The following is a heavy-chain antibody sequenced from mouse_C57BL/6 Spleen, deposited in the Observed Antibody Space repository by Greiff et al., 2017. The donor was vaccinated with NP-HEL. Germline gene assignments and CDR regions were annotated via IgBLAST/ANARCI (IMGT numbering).Heavy chain of an antibody. CDR1: GYSITSGYD. CDR2: ISYSGST. V-gene: IGHV3-1*01. CDR3: ARGDYSISFAY. Sequence: EVQLVESGPGMVKPSQSLSLTCTVTGYSITSGYDWHWIRHFPGNKLEWMGYISYSGSTNYNPSLKSRISITHDTSKNHFFLKLNSVTTEDTATYYCARGDYSISFAYWGQGTLVTVSA. D-gene: IGHD2-5*01. J-gene: IGHJ3*01.